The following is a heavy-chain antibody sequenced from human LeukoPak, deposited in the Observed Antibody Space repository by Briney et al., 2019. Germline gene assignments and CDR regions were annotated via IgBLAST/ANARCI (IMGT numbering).Heavy chain of an antibody. J-gene: IGHJ4*02. D-gene: IGHD3-22*01. CDR3: ARGYGMIVVGNYFDY. CDR2: IYHSGST. CDR1: GYSISSGYY. V-gene: IGHV4-38-2*02. Sequence: SETLSLTCTVSGYSISSGYYWGWIRQPPGKGLEWIGSIYHSGSTYYNPSLKSRVTISVDTSKNQFSLKLSSVTAADTAVYYCARGYGMIVVGNYFDYWGQGTLVTVSS.